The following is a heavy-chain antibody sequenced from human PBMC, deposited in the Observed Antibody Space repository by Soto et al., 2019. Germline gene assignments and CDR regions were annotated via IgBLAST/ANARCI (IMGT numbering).Heavy chain of an antibody. V-gene: IGHV3-15*01. CDR3: TTTQPGTNVLDN. CDR1: GITFSNAW. CDR2: IRSKTDGGTT. Sequence: EVQLVESGGGLVEPGGSLRLSCAASGITFSNAWMNWVRKAPGKGLEYIGRIRSKTDGGTTEYAAPVEGRFTVSRDDSKNTLYLQVSGLKTEDTAVYYCTTTQPGTNVLDNWGQGTRVSVSS. D-gene: IGHD2-8*01. J-gene: IGHJ3*02.